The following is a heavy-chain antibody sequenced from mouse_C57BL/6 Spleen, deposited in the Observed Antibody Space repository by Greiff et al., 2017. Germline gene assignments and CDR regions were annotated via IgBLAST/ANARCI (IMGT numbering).Heavy chain of an antibody. Sequence: EVQLVESGGDLVKPGGSLKLSCAASGFTFSSYGMSWVRQTPDKRLEWVATISSGGSYTYYPDSVKGRFTISRDNAKNTLYLQMSSLKSEDTAMYYCARHEDGSTSFDYWGQGTTLTVSS. CDR3: ARHEDGSTSFDY. D-gene: IGHD1-1*01. CDR2: ISSGGSYT. J-gene: IGHJ2*01. V-gene: IGHV5-6*01. CDR1: GFTFSSYG.